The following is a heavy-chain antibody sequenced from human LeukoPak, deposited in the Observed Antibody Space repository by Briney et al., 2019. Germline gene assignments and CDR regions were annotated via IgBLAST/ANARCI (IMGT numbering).Heavy chain of an antibody. V-gene: IGHV1-8*03. CDR1: GYTFTSYD. Sequence: ASVKVSCKASGYTFTSYDINWVRQATGQGLEWMGWMNPNSGNTGYAQKFQGRVTITRNTSISTAYMELSSLRSEDTAVYYCARGRSSSSTSYYYYYMDVWGKGTTVTVSS. J-gene: IGHJ6*03. CDR3: ARGRSSSSTSYYYYYMDV. CDR2: MNPNSGNT. D-gene: IGHD2-2*01.